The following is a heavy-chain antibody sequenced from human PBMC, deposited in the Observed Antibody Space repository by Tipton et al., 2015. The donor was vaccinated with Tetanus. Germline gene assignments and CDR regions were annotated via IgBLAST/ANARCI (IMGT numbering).Heavy chain of an antibody. CDR3: ARGTGDY. CDR1: GDSITSSKYS. J-gene: IGHJ4*02. V-gene: IGHV4-30-2*01. CDR2: VYHTGST. Sequence: TLSLTCTVSGDSITSSKYSWNWIRQPPGKGLEWIGYVYHTGSTYYKPSLKSRVTMSVDRSMNQFSLNLNSVTAADTAVYYCARGTGDYWGQGTLVTVSS. D-gene: IGHD1-14*01.